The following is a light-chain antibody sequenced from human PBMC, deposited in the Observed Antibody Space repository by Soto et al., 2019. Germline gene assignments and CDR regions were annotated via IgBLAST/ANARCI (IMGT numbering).Light chain of an antibody. Sequence: QSVLTQPPSASGSPGQSVTITCSGTSSDVGEENYVSWYQQHPGKVPKLILYEVSKRPSGVPDRFSGSRSGNTASLTVSGLQAEDEADYYCSSFAASNTFVFGTGTKLTVL. CDR2: EVS. CDR1: SSDVGEENY. V-gene: IGLV2-8*01. CDR3: SSFAASNTFV. J-gene: IGLJ1*01.